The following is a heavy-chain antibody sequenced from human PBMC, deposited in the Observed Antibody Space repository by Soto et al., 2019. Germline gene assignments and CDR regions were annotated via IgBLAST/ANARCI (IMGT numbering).Heavy chain of an antibody. CDR3: ARDYATMIVVNNFDY. CDR2: INAGNGNT. V-gene: IGHV1-3*01. Sequence: ASVKVSCKASGYTFTSYAMHWVRQAPGQRLEWMGWINAGNGNTKYSQKFQGRVTITRDTSASTAYMELNSLRAEDTAVYYCARDYATMIVVNNFDYWGQGTLVTVSS. D-gene: IGHD3-22*01. J-gene: IGHJ4*02. CDR1: GYTFTSYA.